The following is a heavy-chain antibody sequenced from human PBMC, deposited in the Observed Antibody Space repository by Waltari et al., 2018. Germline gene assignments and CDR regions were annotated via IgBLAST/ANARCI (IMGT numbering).Heavy chain of an antibody. D-gene: IGHD3-16*01. V-gene: IGHV4-39*07. CDR2: IYYSVSA. CDR3: ARVLIRPSGLNFDS. Sequence: QQASGPSLVKPSETLSLTCTVSDWSISSRSYYWGWIRLAPGKGLEWIGHIYYSVSADPHTSLKCRITMSVDSSTNQCSLTLSSVTAADTAVYYCARVLIRPSGLNFDSWGQGSLVTVSS. CDR1: DWSISSRSYY. J-gene: IGHJ4*02.